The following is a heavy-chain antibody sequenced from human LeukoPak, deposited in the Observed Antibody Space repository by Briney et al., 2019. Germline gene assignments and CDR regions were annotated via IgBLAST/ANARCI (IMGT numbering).Heavy chain of an antibody. J-gene: IGHJ3*02. Sequence: GGSLRLSCAASGFTVSSNYMSWVRQAPGKGLEWVSVIYSGGSTYYADSVKGRFTISRDNSKNTLYLQMNSLRAEDTAVYYCAKVSGSYSGPDDAFDIWGQGRMVTVSS. V-gene: IGHV3-66*01. CDR3: AKVSGSYSGPDDAFDI. D-gene: IGHD3-10*01. CDR1: GFTVSSNY. CDR2: IYSGGST.